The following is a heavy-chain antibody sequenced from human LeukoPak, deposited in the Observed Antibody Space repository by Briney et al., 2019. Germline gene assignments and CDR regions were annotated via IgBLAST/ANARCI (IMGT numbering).Heavy chain of an antibody. CDR3: ARSHAPFWSGPPRWFDP. CDR2: IYYGGST. D-gene: IGHD3-3*01. J-gene: IGHJ5*02. CDR1: GGSISSSSYY. Sequence: SETLSLTCTVSGGSISSSSYYWGWIRQPPGKGLEWIGSIYYGGSTYYNPSLKSRVTISVDTSKNQFSLKLSSVTAADTAVYYCARSHAPFWSGPPRWFDPWGQGTLVTVSS. V-gene: IGHV4-39*01.